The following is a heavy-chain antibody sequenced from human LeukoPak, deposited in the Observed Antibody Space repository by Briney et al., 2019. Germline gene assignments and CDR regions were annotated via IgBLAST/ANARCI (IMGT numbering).Heavy chain of an antibody. CDR2: ISYDGSNK. J-gene: IGHJ3*02. D-gene: IGHD3/OR15-3a*01. CDR3: AKAWSGTVGFDI. Sequence: GGSLRLSCAASGFTVSSNYMSWVRQAPGKGLEWVAVISYDGSNKYYADSVKGRFTISRDNSKNTLYLQMNSLRAEDTAVYYCAKAWSGTVGFDIWGQGTVVTVSS. V-gene: IGHV3-30*18. CDR1: GFTVSSNY.